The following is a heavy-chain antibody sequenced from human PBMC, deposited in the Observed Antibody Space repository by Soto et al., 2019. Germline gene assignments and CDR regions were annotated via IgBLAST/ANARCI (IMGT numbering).Heavy chain of an antibody. J-gene: IGHJ6*02. D-gene: IGHD4-17*01. V-gene: IGHV4-59*11. Sequence: PSETLSLTCNVSGDSINSHSWTWIRQPPGKGLEWIGFVYSSGSTSYNPSLKNRVTLSVDTSKNQFSLSLKSVTAADTAVYYCARAPLTTVTPRDWDYYYYGMDVWGQGTTVTVSS. CDR3: ARAPLTTVTPRDWDYYYYGMDV. CDR1: GDSINSHS. CDR2: VYSSGST.